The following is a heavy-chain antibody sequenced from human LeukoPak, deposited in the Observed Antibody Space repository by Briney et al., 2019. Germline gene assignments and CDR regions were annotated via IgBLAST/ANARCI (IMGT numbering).Heavy chain of an antibody. V-gene: IGHV4-59*08. CDR3: ARRWGSGWFFDY. CDR2: IYYSGST. CDR1: GGSISSYY. J-gene: IGHJ4*02. D-gene: IGHD7-27*01. Sequence: SETLSLTCTVSGGSISSYYWGWIRQPPGKGLEWIGYIYYSGSTNYSPSLKSRVTISVDTSQNQLSLRLRSVSAADTAVYYCARRWGSGWFFDYWGQGTLVTVSS.